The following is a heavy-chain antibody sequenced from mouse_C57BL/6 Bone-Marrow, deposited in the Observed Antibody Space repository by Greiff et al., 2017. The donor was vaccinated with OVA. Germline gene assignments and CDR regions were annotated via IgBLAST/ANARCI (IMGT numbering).Heavy chain of an antibody. J-gene: IGHJ2*01. V-gene: IGHV5-6*01. D-gene: IGHD2-13*01. CDR3: ARHVTYYFDY. Sequence: EVKLMESGGDLVKPGGSLKLSCAASGFTFSSYGMSWVRQIPDKRLEWVATISSGGSYTYYPDSVKVRFTISRDNAKNTLYLQMSSLKSEDTAMXYCARHVTYYFDYWGQGTTLTVSS. CDR1: GFTFSSYG. CDR2: ISSGGSYT.